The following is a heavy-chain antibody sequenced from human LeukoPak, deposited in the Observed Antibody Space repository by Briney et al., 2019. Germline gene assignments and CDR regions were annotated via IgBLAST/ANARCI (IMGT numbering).Heavy chain of an antibody. Sequence: PGGSLRLSCAASGFTFDDYGMSWVRQAPGKGLKWVSGINWNGGSTGYADSVKGRFTISRDNAKISLYLQMNSLRAEDTALYYCERVLLITAGGPIDYWGQGSLVTVSS. V-gene: IGHV3-20*04. CDR2: INWNGGST. CDR3: ERVLLITAGGPIDY. CDR1: GFTFDDYG. D-gene: IGHD6-13*01. J-gene: IGHJ4*02.